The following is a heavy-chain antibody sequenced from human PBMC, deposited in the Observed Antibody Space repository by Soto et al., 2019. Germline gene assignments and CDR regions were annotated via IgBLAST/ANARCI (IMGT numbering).Heavy chain of an antibody. CDR3: ARDKGAYYSHLVY. CDR1: GATFSSYA. Sequence: QVLLVQSGAEVKKPGSSVKVSCKLSGATFSSYAMSWVRQAPGQGLEWIGGIIPFFGTPNYAQKFQGRVTITADTSTATSYMELSSLRSDDTAVYYCARDKGAYYSHLVYWGQGTLVTVYS. CDR2: IIPFFGTP. J-gene: IGHJ4*02. V-gene: IGHV1-69*06. D-gene: IGHD3-22*01.